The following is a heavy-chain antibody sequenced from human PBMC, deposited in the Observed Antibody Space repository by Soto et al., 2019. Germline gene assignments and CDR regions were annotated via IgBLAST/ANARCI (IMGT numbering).Heavy chain of an antibody. Sequence: PSETLSLTCTVSGGSISSSSYYWGWIRQPPGKGLEWIGSIYYSGSTYYNPSLKSRVTISVDTSKNQFSLKLSSVTAADTAVYYCARPSEAAEHDYWGQGTLVTVSS. CDR1: GGSISSSSYY. J-gene: IGHJ4*02. CDR3: ARPSEAAEHDY. D-gene: IGHD6-25*01. CDR2: IYYSGST. V-gene: IGHV4-39*01.